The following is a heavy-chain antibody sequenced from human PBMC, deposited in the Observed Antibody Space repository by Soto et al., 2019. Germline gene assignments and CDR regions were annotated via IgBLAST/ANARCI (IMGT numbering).Heavy chain of an antibody. Sequence: SETLPLTCAVYGGSFSGYCWSWIRQPPGKGLEWIGEINHSGSTNYNPSLKSRVTISVDTSKNQFSLKLSSVTAADTAVYYCARGRQVTAMALSHRKNFDYWGQRTLVTVSS. CDR3: ARGRQVTAMALSHRKNFDY. J-gene: IGHJ4*02. CDR2: INHSGST. V-gene: IGHV4-34*01. D-gene: IGHD5-18*01. CDR1: GGSFSGYC.